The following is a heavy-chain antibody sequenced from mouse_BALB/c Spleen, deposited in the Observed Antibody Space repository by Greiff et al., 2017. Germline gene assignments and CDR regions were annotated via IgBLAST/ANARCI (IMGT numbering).Heavy chain of an antibody. J-gene: IGHJ4*01. Sequence: VQLQESGPGLVAPSQSLSITCTVSGFSLTSYGVHWVRQPPGKGLEWLGVIWAGGSTNYNSALMSRLSISKDNSKSQVFLKMNSLQTDDTAMYYCARDRRLPAYYAMDYWGQGTSVTVSS. CDR2: IWAGGST. CDR1: GFSLTSYG. V-gene: IGHV2-9*02. D-gene: IGHD1-2*01. CDR3: ARDRRLPAYYAMDY.